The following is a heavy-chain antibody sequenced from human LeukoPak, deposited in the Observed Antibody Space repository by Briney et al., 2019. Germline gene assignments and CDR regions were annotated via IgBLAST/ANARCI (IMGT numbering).Heavy chain of an antibody. CDR3: ARRGYGGNPASYYYYYYMDV. CDR1: GYTFTSYG. V-gene: IGHV1-18*01. CDR2: FSAYNGNT. J-gene: IGHJ6*03. D-gene: IGHD4-23*01. Sequence: ASVKVSCKASGYTFTSYGISWVRQAPGQGLEWMGWFSAYNGNTNYAQKLQGRVTMTTDTSTSTAYMELRSLRSDDTAVYYCARRGYGGNPASYYYYYYMDVWGKGTTVTVSS.